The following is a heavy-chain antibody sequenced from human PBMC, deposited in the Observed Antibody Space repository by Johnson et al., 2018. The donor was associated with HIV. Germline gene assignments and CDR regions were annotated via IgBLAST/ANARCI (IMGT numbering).Heavy chain of an antibody. CDR1: GFTFSSYW. Sequence: VLLVESGGGLVQPGGSLRLSCAASGFTFSSYWMHWVRQAPGKGLVWVSRINSDGSSTSYADSVKGRFTISRDNSKNTLYLQMNSLRAEDTAVYYCARGEGGTYLPDAFDIWGQGTMVTVSS. D-gene: IGHD1-26*01. V-gene: IGHV3-74*02. CDR2: INSDGSST. J-gene: IGHJ3*02. CDR3: ARGEGGTYLPDAFDI.